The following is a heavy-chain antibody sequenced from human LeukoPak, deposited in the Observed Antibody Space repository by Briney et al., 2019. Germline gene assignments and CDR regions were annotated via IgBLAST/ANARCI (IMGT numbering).Heavy chain of an antibody. CDR3: AKDLVTMIVGATSDY. CDR2: ISGSGGST. Sequence: PGGSLRLSCAASGFTFSSYAMSWVRQAPGKGLEWVSAISGSGGSTYYADSVKGRFTISRDNSKNTLYLQMSSLRAEDTAVYYCAKDLVTMIVGATSDYWGQGTLVTVSS. J-gene: IGHJ4*02. D-gene: IGHD1-26*01. V-gene: IGHV3-23*01. CDR1: GFTFSSYA.